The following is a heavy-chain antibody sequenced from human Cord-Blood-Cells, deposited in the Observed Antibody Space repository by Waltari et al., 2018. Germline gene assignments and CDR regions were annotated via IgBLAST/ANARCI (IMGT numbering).Heavy chain of an antibody. Sequence: QVQLQESGPGLVQPSETLSLTCAVSGYSISSGYYWGWIRQPPGKGLEWIGSIYHSGSTYYNPSLKSRVTISVDTSKNQFSLKLSSVTAADTAVYYCAREEQLVHYWGQGTLVTVSS. J-gene: IGHJ4*02. CDR3: AREEQLVHY. D-gene: IGHD6-6*01. CDR2: IYHSGST. V-gene: IGHV4-38-2*02. CDR1: GYSISSGYY.